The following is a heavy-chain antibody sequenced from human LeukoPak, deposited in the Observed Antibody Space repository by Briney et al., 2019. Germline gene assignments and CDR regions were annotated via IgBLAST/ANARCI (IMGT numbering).Heavy chain of an antibody. D-gene: IGHD3-22*01. CDR1: GFTVSSNY. CDR3: ARDAYDSSGYSDF. Sequence: TGGSLRLSCAASGFTVSSNYMSWVRQAPGKGLEWVSVIYSGGSTYYADSVKGRFTISRDNSKNTLYLQMNSLRAEDTAVYYCARDAYDSSGYSDFWGQGTLVTVSS. V-gene: IGHV3-66*02. J-gene: IGHJ4*02. CDR2: IYSGGST.